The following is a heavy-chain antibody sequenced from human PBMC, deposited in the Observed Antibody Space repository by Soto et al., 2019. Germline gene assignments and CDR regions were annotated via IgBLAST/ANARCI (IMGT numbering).Heavy chain of an antibody. CDR3: ARHEYYFDY. Sequence: SETLSLTCAVSGGSFSGYYWSWIRQPPGKGLEWIGEINHSGSTNYNPSLKSRVTISVDTSKNQFSLKLSSVTAADTAVYYCARHEYYFDYWGQGTLVTVSS. CDR1: GGSFSGYY. J-gene: IGHJ4*02. CDR2: INHSGST. V-gene: IGHV4-34*01.